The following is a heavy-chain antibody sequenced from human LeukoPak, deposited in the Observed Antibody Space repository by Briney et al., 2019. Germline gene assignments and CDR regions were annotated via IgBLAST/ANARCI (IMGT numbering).Heavy chain of an antibody. CDR2: IKQYGSEK. Sequence: GGSLRLSCEASGFRFSNYWMSWVRQAPGKGLEWVATIKQYGSEKYYVDSVKGRFTISRDNAKKSLFLQMDSLRGEDTADYYCARAAEISALDNWGQGTLVTVSS. V-gene: IGHV3-7*05. CDR3: ARAAEISALDN. CDR1: GFRFSNYW. D-gene: IGHD6-13*01. J-gene: IGHJ4*02.